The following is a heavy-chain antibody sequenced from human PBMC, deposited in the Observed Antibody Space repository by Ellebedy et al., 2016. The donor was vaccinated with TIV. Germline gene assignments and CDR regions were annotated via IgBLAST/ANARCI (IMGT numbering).Heavy chain of an antibody. V-gene: IGHV1-18*04. D-gene: IGHD6-19*01. CDR3: ARGLRAVAATTFDY. CDR1: GYSFTSYG. Sequence: ASVKVSCKASGYSFTSYGISWVRQAPGQGLEWMGWISAYNGNTNYAQKLQGRVTMTTDKSTSTAYMELRSLRSDDTAVYYCARGLRAVAATTFDYWGQGTLVTVSS. J-gene: IGHJ4*02. CDR2: ISAYNGNT.